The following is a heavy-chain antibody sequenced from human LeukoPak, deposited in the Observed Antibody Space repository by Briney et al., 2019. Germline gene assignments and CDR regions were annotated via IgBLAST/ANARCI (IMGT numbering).Heavy chain of an antibody. CDR3: ARAVDTAMVLDY. J-gene: IGHJ4*02. CDR2: IYYSGST. Sequence: SETLSLTCTVSGGSISSYYWSWIRQPPGKGLEWIGYIYYSGSTNYDPSLKSRVTISVDTSKNQFSLKLSSVTAADTAVYYCARAVDTAMVLDYWGQGTLVTVSS. D-gene: IGHD5-18*01. CDR1: GGSISSYY. V-gene: IGHV4-59*01.